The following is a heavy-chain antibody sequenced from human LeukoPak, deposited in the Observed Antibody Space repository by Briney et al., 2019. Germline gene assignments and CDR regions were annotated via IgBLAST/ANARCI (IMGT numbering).Heavy chain of an antibody. CDR3: VRDSLGWGVREVTYYYYYMDV. V-gene: IGHV3-7*01. CDR2: IKPDGSEM. D-gene: IGHD3-10*01. J-gene: IGHJ6*03. Sequence: PGGSLRLSCAASGFTFSSYEMNWVRQAPGKGLEWVANIKPDGSEMFYVDSVKGRFTISRDNAKNSLYLQINSLRADDTAVYYCVRDSLGWGVREVTYYYYYMDVWGKGTTVTISS. CDR1: GFTFSSYE.